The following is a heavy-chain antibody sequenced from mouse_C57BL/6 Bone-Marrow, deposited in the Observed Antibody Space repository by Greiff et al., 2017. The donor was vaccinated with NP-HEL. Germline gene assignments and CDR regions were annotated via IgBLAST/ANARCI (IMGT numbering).Heavy chain of an antibody. J-gene: IGHJ2*01. V-gene: IGHV1-59*01. CDR3: ARNCPICYFDY. Sequence: VQLQQPGAELVRPGTSVKLSCKASGYTFTSYWMHWVKQRPGQGLEWIGVIDPSDSYTNYNQTFKGKATLTVDTTSSIAYMQHSSLTSGDSAVYYCARNCPICYFDYWGQGTTLTVSS. CDR1: GYTFTSYW. CDR2: IDPSDSYT.